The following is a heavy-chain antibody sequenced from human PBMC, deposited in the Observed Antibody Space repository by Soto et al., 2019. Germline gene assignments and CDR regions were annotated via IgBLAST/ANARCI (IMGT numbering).Heavy chain of an antibody. J-gene: IGHJ6*02. D-gene: IGHD6-13*01. CDR2: ISSSSSYI. CDR3: ARDFGSSSWYSRLYYYGMDV. CDR1: GFTFSSYS. V-gene: IGHV3-21*01. Sequence: GGSLRLSCAASGFTFSSYSMNWVRQAPGKGLEWVSSISSSSSYICYADSVKGRFTISRDNAKNSLYLQMNSLRAEDTAVYYCARDFGSSSWYSRLYYYGMDVWGQGTTVTVSS.